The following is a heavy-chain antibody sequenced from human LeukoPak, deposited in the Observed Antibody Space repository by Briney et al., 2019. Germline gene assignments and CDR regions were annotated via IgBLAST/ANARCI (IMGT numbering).Heavy chain of an antibody. J-gene: IGHJ4*02. CDR1: GFTFSSYS. Sequence: GGSLRLSCAASGFTFSSYSMSWVRQAPGKGLEWVSANSGSGGSTYYADSVKGRFTISRDNSKNTLYLQMNSLRAEDTAVYYCAKDPRGVGAARQFDYWGQGTLVTVSS. CDR3: AKDPRGVGAARQFDY. V-gene: IGHV3-23*01. CDR2: NSGSGGST. D-gene: IGHD1-26*01.